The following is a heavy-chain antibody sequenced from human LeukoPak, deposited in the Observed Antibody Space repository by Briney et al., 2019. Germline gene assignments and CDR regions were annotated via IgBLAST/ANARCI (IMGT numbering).Heavy chain of an antibody. V-gene: IGHV7-4-1*02. CDR1: GYTFTSYA. J-gene: IGHJ4*02. Sequence: ASVKVSCKASGYTFTSYAMNWVRQAPGQGLEWMGWINTNTGNPTYAQGFTGRFVFSLDTSVSTAYLQISSLKAEDTAVYYCARDSGRYWGVMTTVTTVDYWGQGTLVTVSS. CDR3: ARDSGRYWGVMTTVTTVDY. D-gene: IGHD4-17*01. CDR2: INTNTGNP.